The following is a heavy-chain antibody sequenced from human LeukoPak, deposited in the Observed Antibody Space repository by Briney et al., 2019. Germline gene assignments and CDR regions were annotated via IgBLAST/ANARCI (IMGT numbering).Heavy chain of an antibody. V-gene: IGHV1-2*06. Sequence: ASVKVSCKASGYTFTNNYMHWVRQAPGQGLEWMGRINPNSGGTNYAQKFQGRVTMTRDTSISTAYMELSRLRSDDTAVYYCAREVPVKWELPDYYYGMDVWGQGTTVTVSS. J-gene: IGHJ6*02. D-gene: IGHD1-26*01. CDR3: AREVPVKWELPDYYYGMDV. CDR1: GYTFTNNY. CDR2: INPNSGGT.